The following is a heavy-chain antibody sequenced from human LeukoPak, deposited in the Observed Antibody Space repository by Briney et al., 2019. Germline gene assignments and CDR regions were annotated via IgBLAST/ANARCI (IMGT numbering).Heavy chain of an antibody. D-gene: IGHD5-18*01. CDR3: AKTKGYSYGYYFDY. Sequence: GRSLRLSCAASGFTFSSYAMHWVRQSLGKGLEWVAVMSYDGFNKYYADSVKGRFTISRDNSKNTLCLQMNSLRAEDTAVYYCAKTKGYSYGYYFDYWGQGTLVTVSS. V-gene: IGHV3-30*18. J-gene: IGHJ4*02. CDR2: MSYDGFNK. CDR1: GFTFSSYA.